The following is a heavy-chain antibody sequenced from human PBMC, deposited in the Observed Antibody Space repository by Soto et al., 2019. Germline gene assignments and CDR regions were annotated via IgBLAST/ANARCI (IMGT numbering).Heavy chain of an antibody. CDR1: GFTFSSYV. J-gene: IGHJ3*01. V-gene: IGHV3-30*18. CDR3: AKDRTSRSYYDSSGYPHDAFDF. CDR2: ITCDGSNK. D-gene: IGHD3-22*01. Sequence: PGGSLRLSCAASGFTFSSYVMSWVRQAPGKGLEWVSVITCDGSNKYYADSVKGRFTISRDNSKNTMYLQMNSLRAEDTAVYYCAKDRTSRSYYDSSGYPHDAFDFWGQGTMVTV.